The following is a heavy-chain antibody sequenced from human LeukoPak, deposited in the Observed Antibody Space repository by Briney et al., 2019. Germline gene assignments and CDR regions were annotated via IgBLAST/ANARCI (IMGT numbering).Heavy chain of an antibody. CDR1: GFTFSSYS. J-gene: IGHJ4*02. D-gene: IGHD6-13*01. Sequence: GGSLRLSCAASGFTFSSYSMNWVRQAPGKGLEWVSSISSSSSYIYYADSVKGRFTISRDNAKNSLYLQMNSLRAEDTAVYYCARDLFDFDSSSYDYWGQGTLVTVSS. CDR3: ARDLFDFDSSSYDY. V-gene: IGHV3-21*01. CDR2: ISSSSSYI.